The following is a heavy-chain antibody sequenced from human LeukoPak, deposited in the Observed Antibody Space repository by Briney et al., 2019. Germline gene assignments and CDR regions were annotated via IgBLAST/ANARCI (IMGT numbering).Heavy chain of an antibody. V-gene: IGHV3-23*01. Sequence: GGSLRLSCAASGFTFNDYGMNWVSQAPGKGLEWVASISSSGGETYLADSLKGRFTVSRDNSKNTLYLQMNSLRAEDTAVYYCAKGLPSSGWYPPPFDYWGQGTLVTVSS. CDR2: ISSSGGET. D-gene: IGHD6-19*01. CDR3: AKGLPSSGWYPPPFDY. J-gene: IGHJ4*02. CDR1: GFTFNDYG.